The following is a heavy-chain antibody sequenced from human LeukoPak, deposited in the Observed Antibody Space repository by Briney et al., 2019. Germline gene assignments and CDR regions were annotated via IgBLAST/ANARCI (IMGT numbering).Heavy chain of an antibody. CDR3: AKPYSGTILTGWFDP. CDR1: GFTFSSYA. D-gene: IGHD3-9*01. V-gene: IGHV3-23*01. Sequence: GGSLRLSCAASGFTFSSYAMTWVRQAPGKGLEWVSIISGSGGSTSYADSVKGQFTISRDNSKNTLYLQMNSLRAEDTALYYCAKPYSGTILTGWFDPWGQGTLVTVSS. J-gene: IGHJ5*02. CDR2: ISGSGGST.